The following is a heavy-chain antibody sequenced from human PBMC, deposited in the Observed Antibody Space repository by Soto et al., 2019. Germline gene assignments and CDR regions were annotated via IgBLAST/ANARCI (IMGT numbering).Heavy chain of an antibody. J-gene: IGHJ4*02. Sequence: SVQVSFKASGGTFSRYAISWLRQAPGQGLEWMGGIIPIFGTANYAQKFQGRVTITADESTSTAYMELSSLRSEDTAVYYCASHPLNGDSSGYPTGFDYWGQGTLVTVSS. V-gene: IGHV1-69*13. D-gene: IGHD3-22*01. CDR3: ASHPLNGDSSGYPTGFDY. CDR2: IIPIFGTA. CDR1: GGTFSRYA.